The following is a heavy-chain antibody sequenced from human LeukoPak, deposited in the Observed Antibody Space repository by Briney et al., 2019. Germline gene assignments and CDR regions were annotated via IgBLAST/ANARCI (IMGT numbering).Heavy chain of an antibody. CDR3: ARGLGSYDSSELTWPMISF. J-gene: IGHJ4*02. Sequence: ASVKVSCKASGYTFTNYEINWVRQATGQGLEWMGWMNPNSGDTAYAQKFQDRVTMTRSTSISTAYMELSSLRSEDTAVCYCARGLGSYDSSELTWPMISFWGQGTLVTVSS. CDR1: GYTFTNYE. CDR2: MNPNSGDT. D-gene: IGHD3-22*01. V-gene: IGHV1-8*01.